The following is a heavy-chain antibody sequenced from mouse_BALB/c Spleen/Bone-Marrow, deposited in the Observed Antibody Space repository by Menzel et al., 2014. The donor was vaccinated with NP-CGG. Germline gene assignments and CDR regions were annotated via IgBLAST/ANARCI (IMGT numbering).Heavy chain of an antibody. CDR2: INPSIGYT. V-gene: IGHV1-4*02. Sequence: VQLQESAAELARPGASVRLSCKASGYIFTSYTIQWIKQRPGQGLEWIGYINPSIGYTEYNQKFKDKTTLTADTSSSTTYMRLSSLTSEDSAVYYCAREGTYYAYFDYWGQGTTLTVSS. J-gene: IGHJ2*01. D-gene: IGHD1-1*01. CDR3: AREGTYYAYFDY. CDR1: GYIFTSYT.